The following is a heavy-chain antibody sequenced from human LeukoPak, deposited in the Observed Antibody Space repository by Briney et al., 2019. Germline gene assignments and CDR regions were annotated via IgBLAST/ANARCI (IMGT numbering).Heavy chain of an antibody. CDR3: AGGRQLVQGYFDY. J-gene: IGHJ4*02. CDR2: IYYSGST. CDR1: GGSISSYY. V-gene: IGHV4-59*01. D-gene: IGHD6-13*01. Sequence: PSETLSLTCTVSGGSISSYYWSWIRQPPGKGLEWIGYIYYSGSTNYNPSLKSRVTISVDTSKNQFSLKLSSVTAADTAVYYCAGGRQLVQGYFDYWGQGTLVTVSS.